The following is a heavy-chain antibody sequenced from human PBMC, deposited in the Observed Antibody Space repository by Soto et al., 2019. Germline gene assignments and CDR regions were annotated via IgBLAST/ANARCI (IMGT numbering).Heavy chain of an antibody. CDR2: IIPNFGTA. Sequence: QVQLVQSGDEVKKPGSSVKVSCKASGGTFSSYAISWVRQAPGQGLEWMGGIIPNFGTANYAQKFQGRVTISADESTSTGQMALSSRRPEDRAVYYCARGRGGSYYEGYYHGMDVWGQGTTVTVSS. D-gene: IGHD1-26*01. J-gene: IGHJ6*02. V-gene: IGHV1-69*12. CDR3: ARGRGGSYYEGYYHGMDV. CDR1: GGTFSSYA.